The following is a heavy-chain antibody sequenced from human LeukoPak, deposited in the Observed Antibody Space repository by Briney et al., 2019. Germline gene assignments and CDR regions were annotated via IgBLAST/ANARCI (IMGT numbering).Heavy chain of an antibody. CDR3: ARGSYDSTWN. CDR2: TYYRSKWYN. V-gene: IGHV6-1*01. J-gene: IGHJ4*02. D-gene: IGHD6-13*01. Sequence: SQTLSLTCAISGDSVSSNSAAWSWIRQSPSRGLEWLGRTYYRSKWYNDYAASVKSRITINADTSKNQFSLQLNSVTPKDTAVYYCARGSYDSTWNWGQGTLVTVSS. CDR1: GDSVSSNSAA.